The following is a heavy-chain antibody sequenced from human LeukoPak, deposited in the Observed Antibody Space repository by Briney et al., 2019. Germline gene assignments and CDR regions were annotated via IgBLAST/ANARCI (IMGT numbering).Heavy chain of an antibody. Sequence: GRSLRLSCAASGFTFSSYGMHWVRQAPGKGLEWVSAISGSGGSTYYADSVKGRFTISRDNSKNTLYLQMNSLRAEDTAVYYCAKGGPSSYCGGDCYYGYWGQGTLVTVSS. D-gene: IGHD2-21*01. V-gene: IGHV3-23*01. CDR1: GFTFSSYG. CDR3: AKGGPSSYCGGDCYYGY. CDR2: ISGSGGST. J-gene: IGHJ4*02.